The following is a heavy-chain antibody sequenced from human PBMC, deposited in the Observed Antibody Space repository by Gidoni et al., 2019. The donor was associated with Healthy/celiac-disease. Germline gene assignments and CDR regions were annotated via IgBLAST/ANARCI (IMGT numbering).Heavy chain of an antibody. D-gene: IGHD1-7*01. CDR3: AKDLALYNWNYAGVSGNDY. CDR2: ISGSGGST. V-gene: IGHV3-23*01. Sequence: EVQLFESGGGLVQPGGSLSLSCAAPGFTFSSYAMSWVRQAPGKGLEWVSAISGSGGSTYYADSVKGRFTISRDNSKNTLYLQMNSLRAEDTAVYYCAKDLALYNWNYAGVSGNDYWGQGTLVTVSS. CDR1: GFTFSSYA. J-gene: IGHJ4*02.